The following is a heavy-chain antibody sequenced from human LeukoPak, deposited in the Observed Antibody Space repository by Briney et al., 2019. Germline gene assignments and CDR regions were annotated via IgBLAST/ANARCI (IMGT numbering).Heavy chain of an antibody. CDR1: GFTLSSYW. CDR3: ARGTWLYFDY. Sequence: GGSLRLSCAASGFTLSSYWMSWVRQAPGKGLEWVANIKQDGSEKYYVDSVKGRFTISRDNAKNSLYLQMNSLRAEDTAVYYCARGTWLYFDYWGQGTLVTVSS. CDR2: IKQDGSEK. V-gene: IGHV3-7*01. D-gene: IGHD5-18*01. J-gene: IGHJ4*02.